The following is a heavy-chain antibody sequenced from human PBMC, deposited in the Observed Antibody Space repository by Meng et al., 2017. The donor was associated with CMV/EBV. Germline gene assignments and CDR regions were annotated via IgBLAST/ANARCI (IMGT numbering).Heavy chain of an antibody. Sequence: NGSGSRFTSYWISWWRQRPGKGLEWMGRIDPSDSYTNYSPSFQGHVTISTDKSISTAYLQWSSLKASDTAMYYCARAIVPAVSWFDPWGQGTLVTVSS. CDR1: GSRFTSYW. CDR2: IDPSDSYT. J-gene: IGHJ5*02. CDR3: ARAIVPAVSWFDP. D-gene: IGHD2-2*01. V-gene: IGHV5-10-1*01.